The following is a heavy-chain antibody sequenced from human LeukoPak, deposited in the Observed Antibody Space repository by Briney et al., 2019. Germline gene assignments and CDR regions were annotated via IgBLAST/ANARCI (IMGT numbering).Heavy chain of an antibody. D-gene: IGHD5-24*01. CDR1: GGSFSGYY. V-gene: IGHV4-34*01. J-gene: IGHJ3*02. CDR2: INHSGST. CDR3: ARHRDGYNPDDAFDI. Sequence: SETLALTCAVYGGSFSGYYWNWIRQPPGKGLEWIGEINHSGSTNYNPSLKSRVTISVDTSKNQFSLKLSSVTAADTAVYYCARHRDGYNPDDAFDIWGQGTMVTVSS.